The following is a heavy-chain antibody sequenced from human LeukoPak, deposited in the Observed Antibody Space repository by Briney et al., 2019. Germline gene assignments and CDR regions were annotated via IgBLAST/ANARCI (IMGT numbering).Heavy chain of an antibody. Sequence: GGSLRLSCAASGFTFSDYYMSWIRQAPGKGLEWLSSISRRGSTIYYADSVKGRFTISKENANNLLYLQMNSLRAEDTAVYYCARWVWSYGIDPWGQGTLVTVSS. CDR2: ISRRGSTI. J-gene: IGHJ5*02. CDR3: ARWVWSYGIDP. D-gene: IGHD1-26*01. CDR1: GFTFSDYY. V-gene: IGHV3-11*04.